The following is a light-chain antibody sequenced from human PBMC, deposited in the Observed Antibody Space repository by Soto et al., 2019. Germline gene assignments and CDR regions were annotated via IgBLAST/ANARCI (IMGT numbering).Light chain of an antibody. CDR3: SSYTSSSTRV. V-gene: IGLV2-14*01. J-gene: IGLJ3*02. CDR2: EVS. Sequence: QSALTLPASVSGSPGQSITISCTGTSSDVGGYNYVSWYQQHPGKAPKLMIYEVSNRTSGVSNRFSGSKSGNTDSLTISGLQAEDEADYYCSSYTSSSTRVFVGGTKLTVL. CDR1: SSDVGGYNY.